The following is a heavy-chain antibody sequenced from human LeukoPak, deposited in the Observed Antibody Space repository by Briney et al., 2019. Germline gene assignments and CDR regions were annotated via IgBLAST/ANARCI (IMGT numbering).Heavy chain of an antibody. CDR1: GGSFSGYY. V-gene: IGHV4-39*01. J-gene: IGHJ6*03. CDR3: ARLRRYSSRAYYYYYMDV. Sequence: SETLSLTCAVYGGSFSGYYWGWIRQPPGKGLEWIGSIYYSGNTYYNASLKSRVTISVDTSKNQFSLKLNSVTAADTAVYYCARLRRYSSRAYYYYYMDVWGKGTTVTISS. CDR2: IYYSGNT. D-gene: IGHD6-13*01.